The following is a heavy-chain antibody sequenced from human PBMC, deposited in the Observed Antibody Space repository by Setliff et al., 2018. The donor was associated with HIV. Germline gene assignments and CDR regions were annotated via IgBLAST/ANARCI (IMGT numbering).Heavy chain of an antibody. D-gene: IGHD2-21*02. J-gene: IGHJ4*02. V-gene: IGHV4-39*01. CDR3: ASGGADCYSSACFFDY. CDR2: IYYSGSS. Sequence: ETLSLTCTVSGGSITTSNFYWGWIRQPPGKGLEWIGDIYYSGSSHYNPSLKSRVTVSVDTSRNQFSLRLSSVTAADTAVYYCASGGADCYSSACFFDYWGQGTLVTVSS. CDR1: GGSITTSNFY.